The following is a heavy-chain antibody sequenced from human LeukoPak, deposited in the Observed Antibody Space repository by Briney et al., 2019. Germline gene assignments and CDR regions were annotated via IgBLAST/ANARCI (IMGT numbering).Heavy chain of an antibody. CDR1: GFTFSSYS. D-gene: IGHD3-16*01. CDR2: ISSSSSYI. V-gene: IGHV3-21*01. Sequence: GGSLRLSCAASGFTFSSYSMNWVRQAPGKGLEWVSSISSSSSYIYYADSVKGRFTISRDNAKNSLYLQMNSLRAEDTAVYYCANSVTFGGALRGNWGQGTLVTVSS. CDR3: ANSVTFGGALRGN. J-gene: IGHJ4*02.